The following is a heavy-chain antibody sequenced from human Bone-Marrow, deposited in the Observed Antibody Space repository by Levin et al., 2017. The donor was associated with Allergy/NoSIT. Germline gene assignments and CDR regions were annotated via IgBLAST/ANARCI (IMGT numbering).Heavy chain of an antibody. CDR1: GGSINNYY. CDR2: IYYNGNT. Sequence: PSQTLSLTCTVSGGSINNYYWNWIRRPPGKGLEWIGYIYYNGNTNYNPSLKSRVTISLDTSKNQVSLELSSLTAADTAVYYCARGPDYGPARCYHMDVWGKGTTVTVSS. V-gene: IGHV4-59*03. J-gene: IGHJ6*03. CDR3: ARGPDYGPARCYHMDV. D-gene: IGHD3-10*01.